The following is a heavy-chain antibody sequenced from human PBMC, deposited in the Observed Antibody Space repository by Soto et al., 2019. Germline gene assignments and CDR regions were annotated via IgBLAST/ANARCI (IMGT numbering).Heavy chain of an antibody. CDR3: ARRESTEAVADYYFDY. D-gene: IGHD6-19*01. V-gene: IGHV1-69*13. Sequence: ASVKVSCKASGGTFSSYAISWVRQAPGQGLEWMGGIIPIFGTANYAQKFQGRVTITADESTSTAYMELSSLRSEDTAVYYCARRESTEAVADYYFDYWGQGTLVTVSS. J-gene: IGHJ4*02. CDR2: IIPIFGTA. CDR1: GGTFSSYA.